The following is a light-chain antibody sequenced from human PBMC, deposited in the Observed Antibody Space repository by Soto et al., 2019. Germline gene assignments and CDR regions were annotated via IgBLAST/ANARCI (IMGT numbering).Light chain of an antibody. CDR3: SSYTSSSTLEV. J-gene: IGLJ2*01. CDR2: DVS. Sequence: QSALTQPASVSGSPGQSITISCTGTSSDVGGYNYVSWYQQHPGKAPKLMIYDVSNRPSGVSNRFSGSKSGNTAFLTISGLQAEDEADYYCSSYTSSSTLEVFGGGTKLTVL. V-gene: IGLV2-14*01. CDR1: SSDVGGYNY.